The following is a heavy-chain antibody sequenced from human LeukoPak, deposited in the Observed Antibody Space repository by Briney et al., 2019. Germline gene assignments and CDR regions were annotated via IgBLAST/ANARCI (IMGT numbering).Heavy chain of an antibody. CDR3: AKVRTTMISGFDY. V-gene: IGHV3-23*01. CDR2: INHSGEHS. D-gene: IGHD3-22*01. CDR1: GFRFSNCA. J-gene: IGHJ4*02. Sequence: GGSLRLSCAASGFRFSNCAMNWVRQAPGKGPEWVSGINHSGEHSYYEDSVKGRLTISRDNSKNTLYLQMNSLRAEDTALYYCAKVRTTMISGFDYWGQGTLVTVSS.